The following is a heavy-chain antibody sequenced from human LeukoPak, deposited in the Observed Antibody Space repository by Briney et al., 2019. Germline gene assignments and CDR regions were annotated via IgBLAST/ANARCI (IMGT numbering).Heavy chain of an antibody. Sequence: GGSLRLSCAASGFTVSSNYMSWVRQAPGKGLEWVSIIYSNGNTYYADSVKGRFTISRDNSKNTLFLQMNSLRAEDTAVYYCAREGGNWNGYDYWGQGTLVTVSS. V-gene: IGHV3-53*01. D-gene: IGHD1-1*01. CDR1: GFTVSSNY. CDR3: AREGGNWNGYDY. CDR2: IYSNGNT. J-gene: IGHJ4*02.